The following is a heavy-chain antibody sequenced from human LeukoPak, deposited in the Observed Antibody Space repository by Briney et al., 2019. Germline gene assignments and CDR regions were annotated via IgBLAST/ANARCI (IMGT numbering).Heavy chain of an antibody. J-gene: IGHJ3*02. Sequence: SETLSLTCTVSGGSISSYYWSWLRQPPGKGLEYIGYTHYSGSTNYNPSLKSRVTISLDTSGNQFSLKLSSVTAADTAVYYCASGYCGGACQLGGVDMWGQGTMVTVSS. CDR3: ASGYCGGACQLGGVDM. D-gene: IGHD2-21*02. CDR1: GGSISSYY. V-gene: IGHV4-59*01. CDR2: THYSGST.